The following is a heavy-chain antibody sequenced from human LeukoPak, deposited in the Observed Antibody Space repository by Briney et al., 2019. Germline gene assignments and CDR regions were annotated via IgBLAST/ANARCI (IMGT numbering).Heavy chain of an antibody. D-gene: IGHD3-9*01. CDR1: GFTFSSYA. J-gene: IGHJ4*02. Sequence: PGGSLRLSCAASGFTFSSYAMSWVRQAPGKGLEWVSTISGSGGSTYYADSVKGRFTKSRDNSKNTLYLQMNSLNAEDTAVYYCARSSNYDILTGYSYYFDYWGQGTLVTVSS. CDR2: ISGSGGST. V-gene: IGHV3-23*01. CDR3: ARSSNYDILTGYSYYFDY.